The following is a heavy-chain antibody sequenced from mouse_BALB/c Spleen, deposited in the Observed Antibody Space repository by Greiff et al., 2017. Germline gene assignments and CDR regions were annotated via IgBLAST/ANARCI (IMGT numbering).Heavy chain of an antibody. CDR3: ARNRYDAWFAY. Sequence: EVKLVESGPDLVKPSQSLSLTCTVTGYSITSGYSWHCIRQFPGNKLEWMGYIHYSGSTNYNPSLKSRISITRDTSKNQFFLQLNSVTTEDTATYYCARNRYDAWFAYWGQGTLVTVSA. CDR2: IHYSGST. D-gene: IGHD2-14*01. CDR1: GYSITSGYS. J-gene: IGHJ3*01. V-gene: IGHV3-1*02.